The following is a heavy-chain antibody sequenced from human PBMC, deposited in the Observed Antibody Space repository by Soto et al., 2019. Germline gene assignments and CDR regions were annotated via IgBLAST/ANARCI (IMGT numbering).Heavy chain of an antibody. D-gene: IGHD3-16*02. J-gene: IGHJ3*02. CDR1: GFSLSTSGVG. Sequence: SGPTLVNPTQTLTLTCTFSGFSLSTSGVGVGWIRQPPGKALEWLALIYWDDDKRYSPSLKSRLTITKDTSKNQVVLTMTNMDPVDTATYYCAHRGPLPDDIWGSYRADAFDIWGQGTMVTVSS. CDR2: IYWDDDK. CDR3: AHRGPLPDDIWGSYRADAFDI. V-gene: IGHV2-5*02.